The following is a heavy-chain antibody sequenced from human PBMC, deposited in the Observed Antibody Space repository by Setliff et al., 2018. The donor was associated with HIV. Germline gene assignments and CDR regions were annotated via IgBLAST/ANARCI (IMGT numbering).Heavy chain of an antibody. CDR2: ISGSGGST. J-gene: IGHJ4*02. D-gene: IGHD5-18*01. Sequence: GGSLRLSCAASGFTFSSYAMSWVRQAPGKGLEWVSAISGSGGSTYYADSVKGRFTISRDNSKNTRYLQMNSLRAEDTAVYYCAKDPRGDSYGQHDARGGYYGWGQGTLVTVS. V-gene: IGHV3-23*01. CDR1: GFTFSSYA. CDR3: AKDPRGDSYGQHDARGGYYG.